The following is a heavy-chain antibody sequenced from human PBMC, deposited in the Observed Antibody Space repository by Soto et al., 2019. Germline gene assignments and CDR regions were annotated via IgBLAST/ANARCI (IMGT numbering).Heavy chain of an antibody. CDR1: GGSINTFY. CDR3: AREGSYSAYNFAHGIQLWSFDF. V-gene: IGHV4-4*07. Sequence: LSLTCTVSGGSINTFYLSWVRQPAGKGLEWIGRIFSSGSTSFNPSLESRVAMSVDTSKNHFSLNLSSVTAADMAVYYCAREGSYSAYNFAHGIQLWSFDFWGQGALVTVSS. CDR2: IFSSGST. D-gene: IGHD5-12*01. J-gene: IGHJ4*02.